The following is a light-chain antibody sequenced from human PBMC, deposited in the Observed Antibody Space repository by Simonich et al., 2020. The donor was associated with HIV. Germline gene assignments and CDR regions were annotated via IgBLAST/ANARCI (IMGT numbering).Light chain of an antibody. CDR3: QHYYTTPLT. CDR2: GAS. Sequence: EIVMTQSPATLSVSPGERATLSCRASQSVSSNLAWYQQKPGQAPRLLIYGASTRATGIPARFSGSGSGTEFTLTISSLQAEDVALYYCQHYYTTPLTFGGGTKVEIK. V-gene: IGKV3-15*01. J-gene: IGKJ4*01. CDR1: QSVSSN.